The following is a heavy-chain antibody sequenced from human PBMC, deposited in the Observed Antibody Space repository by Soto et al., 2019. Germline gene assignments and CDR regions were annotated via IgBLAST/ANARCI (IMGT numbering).Heavy chain of an antibody. CDR2: INSGGGT. V-gene: IGHV3-23*01. D-gene: IGHD2-2*01. Sequence: GGSLRLSCAASGFTFSSYAMSWVRQAPEKGLEWVSAINSGGGTYYTDSVKGRFTISRDTSKNTLYLQMNSLRAEDTAVYYCAREDGSTTGYYYYMDVWGKGTTVTVSS. CDR3: AREDGSTTGYYYYMDV. CDR1: GFTFSSYA. J-gene: IGHJ6*03.